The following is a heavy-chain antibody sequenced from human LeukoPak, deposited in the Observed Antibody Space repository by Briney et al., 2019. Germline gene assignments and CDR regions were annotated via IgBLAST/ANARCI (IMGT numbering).Heavy chain of an antibody. D-gene: IGHD1-26*01. J-gene: IGHJ4*02. CDR1: GYSISSGYY. CDR3: ARVDKKIGRHYPYYFDY. V-gene: IGHV4-38-2*01. Sequence: SETLSLTCAVSGYSISSGYYWGWIRQPAGKGLEWTGSIYHSGSTYYNPSVKSRVTISVDTAKNQFSLKLSSVTAADTAVYYCARVDKKIGRHYPYYFDYWGQGTLVTVSS. CDR2: IYHSGST.